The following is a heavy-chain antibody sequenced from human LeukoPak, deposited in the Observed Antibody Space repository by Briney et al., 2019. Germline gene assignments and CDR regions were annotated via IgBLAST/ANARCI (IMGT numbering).Heavy chain of an antibody. Sequence: ASVKVSCKASGYTFTGYYMHWVRQAPGQGLEWMGWINPNSGGTNYAQKFQGRVTMTRDTSISTAYMEVSRLRSDDTAVYYCARTPIYDFWSGPNYYYGMDVWGQGTTVTVSS. D-gene: IGHD3-3*01. CDR1: GYTFTGYY. CDR3: ARTPIYDFWSGPNYYYGMDV. V-gene: IGHV1-2*02. J-gene: IGHJ6*02. CDR2: INPNSGGT.